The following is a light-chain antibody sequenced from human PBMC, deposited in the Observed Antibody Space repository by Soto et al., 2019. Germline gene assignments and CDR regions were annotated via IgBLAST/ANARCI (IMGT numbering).Light chain of an antibody. CDR3: QHSSTYPVR. J-gene: IGKJ4*01. CDR2: DAS. CDR1: QTVRNNY. V-gene: IGKV3-20*01. Sequence: LTQTPRKRALSRKRGDTGGCMTSQTVRNNYLAWYQQKPGQAPRLLIYDASSRATGIPDRFSGGGYGTAYALTLRSLQPDGSALHNCQHSSTYPVRFARGTKVDIK.